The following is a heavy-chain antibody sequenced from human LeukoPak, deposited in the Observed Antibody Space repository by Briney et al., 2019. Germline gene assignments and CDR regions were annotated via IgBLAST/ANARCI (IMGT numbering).Heavy chain of an antibody. CDR2: IYYSGNT. Sequence: PSETLSLTCTISDGSISSSNYYWGWIRQPPGKGLEWIGTIYYSGNTSYNPSLKSRVTISVNTSKNQFYLKLSSVTAADTAVYYCARVVSSGWYSRPDYYMDVWGKGTTVTVSS. J-gene: IGHJ6*03. V-gene: IGHV4-39*07. D-gene: IGHD6-19*01. CDR3: ARVVSSGWYSRPDYYMDV. CDR1: DGSISSSNYY.